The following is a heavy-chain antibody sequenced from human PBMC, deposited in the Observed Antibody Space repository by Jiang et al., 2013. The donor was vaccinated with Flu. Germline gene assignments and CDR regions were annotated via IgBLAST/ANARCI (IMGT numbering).Heavy chain of an antibody. Sequence: KPTQTLTLTCTFSGFSLSTRGVSVGWIRQPPGKALEWLARIDWDEDKFYSTSLKTRLTVSKDTSKNQVVLIMTTMDPVDTGTYYCARTFYGRVFAFWGQGTMVTVSS. CDR2: IDWDEDK. D-gene: IGHD2/OR15-2a*01. CDR3: ARTFYGRVFAF. J-gene: IGHJ3*01. V-gene: IGHV2-70*16. CDR1: GFSLSTRGVS.